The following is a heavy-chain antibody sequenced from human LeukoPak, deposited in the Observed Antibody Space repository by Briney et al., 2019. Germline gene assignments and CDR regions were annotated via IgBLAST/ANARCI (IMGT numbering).Heavy chain of an antibody. D-gene: IGHD3-3*01. V-gene: IGHV4-39*07. CDR3: ARAPYYDFWSGDFMYFDY. Sequence: SETLSLTCTVSGGTISSSSYYWGWLRQPPGKGLEWIGSIYYSGSTYYNPSLKSRVTISVDTSKNQFSLKLSSVTAADTAVYYCARAPYYDFWSGDFMYFDYWGQGTLVTVSS. CDR2: IYYSGST. CDR1: GGTISSSSYY. J-gene: IGHJ4*02.